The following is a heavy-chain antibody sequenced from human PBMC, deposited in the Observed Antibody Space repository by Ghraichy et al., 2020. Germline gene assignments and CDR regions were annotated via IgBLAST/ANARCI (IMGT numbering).Heavy chain of an antibody. D-gene: IGHD3-22*01. CDR1: GGSISSYY. CDR3: ARDNYYDSSGYYVGFDY. J-gene: IGHJ4*02. V-gene: IGHV4-59*01. Sequence: SETLSLTCTVSGGSISSYYWSWIRQPPGKGLEWIGYIYYTGSTNYNPSLKSRVTISVDTSKNQFSLKLSSVTAADTAVYYCARDNYYDSSGYYVGFDYWGQGTLVTVSS. CDR2: IYYTGST.